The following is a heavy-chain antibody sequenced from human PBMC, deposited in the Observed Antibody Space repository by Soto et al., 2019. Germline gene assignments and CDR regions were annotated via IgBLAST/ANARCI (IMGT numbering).Heavy chain of an antibody. J-gene: IGHJ5*02. CDR1: GGSIRSSSYY. CDR2: IYYSGST. CDR3: ARHMTDQEQWLVRRTRWFDP. D-gene: IGHD6-19*01. V-gene: IGHV4-39*01. Sequence: PSETLSLTCTVFGGSIRSSSYYRGWIRQPPGKGLGWIGSIYYSGSTYYNPSLKSRVTISVDTSKNQFSLKLSSVTAADTAVYYCARHMTDQEQWLVRRTRWFDPWGQGTLVTVSS.